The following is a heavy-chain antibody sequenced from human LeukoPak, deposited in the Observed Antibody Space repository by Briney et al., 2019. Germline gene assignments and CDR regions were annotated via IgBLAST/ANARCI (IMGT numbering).Heavy chain of an antibody. Sequence: SETLSLTCTVSGGSISSYYWRWIRQPPGKGLEWIGYIYYSGSTNYNPSLKSRVTISVDTSKNQFSLKLSSVTAADTAVYYCARTVVVAAEYYYYYYYMDVWGKGTTVTVSS. CDR3: ARTVVVAAEYYYYYYYMDV. CDR1: GGSISSYY. J-gene: IGHJ6*03. V-gene: IGHV4-59*01. CDR2: IYYSGST. D-gene: IGHD2-15*01.